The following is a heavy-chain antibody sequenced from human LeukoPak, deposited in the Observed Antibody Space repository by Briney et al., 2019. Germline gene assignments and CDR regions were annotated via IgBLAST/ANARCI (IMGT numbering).Heavy chain of an antibody. J-gene: IGHJ6*02. CDR1: GGTFSSYS. D-gene: IGHD1-26*01. CDR3: ARISLGAIWGYYYGMDV. Sequence: SVKVSCKASGGTFSSYSISWVRQAPGQGLEWMGWIIPIFDTADYAQKFQGRVTITADESTSTAYMELSSLRSEDTAVFYCARISLGAIWGYYYGMDVWGQGTTVTVSS. CDR2: IIPIFDTA. V-gene: IGHV1-69*13.